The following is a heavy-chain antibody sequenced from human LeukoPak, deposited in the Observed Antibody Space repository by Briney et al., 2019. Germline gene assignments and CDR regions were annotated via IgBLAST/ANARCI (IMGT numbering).Heavy chain of an antibody. CDR1: GFTFSGYP. CDR2: ISYDGSNK. D-gene: IGHD2-2*01. J-gene: IGHJ6*02. CDR3: ARDTQYGYYGMDV. Sequence: GGSLRLSCAASGFTFSGYPIHWVRQAPGKGLEWVAVISYDGSNKYYADSVKGRFTISRDNSKNTLYLQMNSLRAEDTAVYYCARDTQYGYYGMDVWGQGTTVTVSS. V-gene: IGHV3-30-3*01.